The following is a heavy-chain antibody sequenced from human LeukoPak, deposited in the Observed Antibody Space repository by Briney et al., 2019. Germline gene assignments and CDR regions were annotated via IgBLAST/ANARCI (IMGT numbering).Heavy chain of an antibody. V-gene: IGHV4-31*03. CDR3: ARTYMTSARFDP. D-gene: IGHD2-21*02. J-gene: IGHJ5*02. Sequence: SETLSLTCTVSGGSISSGGYYWSWIRQHPGKGLEWIGYIYYSGSTYYNPSLKSRVTISVDTSKDQFSLKLSSVTAADTAVYYCARTYMTSARFDPWGQGTLVTVSS. CDR2: IYYSGST. CDR1: GGSISSGGYY.